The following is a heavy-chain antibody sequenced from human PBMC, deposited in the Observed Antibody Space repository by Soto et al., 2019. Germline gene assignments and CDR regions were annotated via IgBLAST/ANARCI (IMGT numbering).Heavy chain of an antibody. CDR2: ISGSGGTT. J-gene: IGHJ4*02. V-gene: IGHV3-23*01. CDR3: AKANGVTCYSPLDY. CDR1: GFTFSNYA. D-gene: IGHD2-15*01. Sequence: EVQLLESGGGLIQPGGSLRLSCAASGFTFSNYAMTWARQAPGKGLEWVSSISGSGGTTYYADSAKGRFTISRDNSKNTLYLQMTSLRAEDTAVYYCAKANGVTCYSPLDYWGQGTLVTVSS.